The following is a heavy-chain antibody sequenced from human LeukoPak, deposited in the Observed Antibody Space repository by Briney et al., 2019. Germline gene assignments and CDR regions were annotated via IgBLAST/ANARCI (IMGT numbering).Heavy chain of an antibody. Sequence: PGGSLRLSCAASGFTFSSYSMHWVRQAPGQGLEWMTFISPDGRNGYYADSVKGRFTISRDNSKNTMYLQMNSLRAEDTAVYYCTRDRRSSSSYELGVDVWGQGTTVTVSS. J-gene: IGHJ6*02. V-gene: IGHV3-30*03. CDR2: ISPDGRNG. D-gene: IGHD6-13*01. CDR1: GFTFSSYS. CDR3: TRDRRSSSSYELGVDV.